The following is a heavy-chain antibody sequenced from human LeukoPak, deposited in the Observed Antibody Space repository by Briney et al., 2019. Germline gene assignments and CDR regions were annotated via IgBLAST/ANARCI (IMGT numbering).Heavy chain of an antibody. CDR1: GFTLRTYA. V-gene: IGHV3-23*01. D-gene: IGHD3-22*01. J-gene: IGHJ4*02. CDR2: VCGSGVYT. CDR3: VQYGSPDTNGYLGIPYFDF. Sequence: GGSLRLSCVASGFTLRTYAMSWFRQAPEKGLEGVVTVCGSGVYTYYADSVQGRYSISRDNSTNTVSLQLYSLRVEHTAIYYCVQYGSPDTNGYLGIPYFDFWGRGTLITVSS.